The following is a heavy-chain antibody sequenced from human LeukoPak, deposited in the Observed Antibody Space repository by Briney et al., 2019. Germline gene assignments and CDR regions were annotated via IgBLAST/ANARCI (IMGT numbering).Heavy chain of an antibody. CDR2: ISSSGSTI. Sequence: GGSLRLSCAASGFTFSSYEMNWVRQAPGKGLEWVSYISSSGSTIYYADSVKGRFTISRDNAKNSLYLQMNSLRAEETALYYCAKDRGYSFGLFDSWGQGTLVTVSS. J-gene: IGHJ4*02. CDR3: AKDRGYSFGLFDS. V-gene: IGHV3-48*03. D-gene: IGHD5-18*01. CDR1: GFTFSSYE.